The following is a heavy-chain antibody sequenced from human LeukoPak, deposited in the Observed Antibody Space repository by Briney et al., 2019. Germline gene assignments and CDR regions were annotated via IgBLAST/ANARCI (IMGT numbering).Heavy chain of an antibody. CDR2: INPNSGNT. Sequence: ASVKVSCKTSGYTFTSSDINWVRQATGQGLEWMGWINPNSGNTGYAQKFQGRVAITRNTSIGTAYMELSSLSSEDTAVYYCAGVIVVIPGTNVWFNPGGEEPLATVA. CDR3: AGVIVVIPGTNVWFNP. CDR1: GYTFTSSD. V-gene: IGHV1-8*03. D-gene: IGHD2-2*01. J-gene: IGHJ5*02.